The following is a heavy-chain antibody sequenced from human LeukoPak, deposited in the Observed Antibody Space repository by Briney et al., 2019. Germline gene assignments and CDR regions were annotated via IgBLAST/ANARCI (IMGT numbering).Heavy chain of an antibody. Sequence: GGSLRLSCAASGFSFSTYSMSWVRQAPGKGLEWVSVISDTGATTFYADSVKGRFTISRDNSKNTLYLQMNSLRAEDTAVYYCAKRYLMVRGDPPPYYMDVWGKGTTVTISS. CDR1: GFSFSTYS. D-gene: IGHD3-10*01. CDR3: AKRYLMVRGDPPPYYMDV. CDR2: ISDTGATT. V-gene: IGHV3-23*01. J-gene: IGHJ6*03.